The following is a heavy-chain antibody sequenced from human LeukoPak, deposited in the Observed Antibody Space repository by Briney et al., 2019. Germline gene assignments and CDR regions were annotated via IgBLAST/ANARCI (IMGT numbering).Heavy chain of an antibody. D-gene: IGHD5-12*01. V-gene: IGHV3-48*03. J-gene: IGHJ4*02. CDR3: AAYSGYDNFDY. Sequence: PGGSLRLSCAASGFTFSSYEMNWVRQAPGKGLEWVSYISSSGSTIYYADSVKGRFTISRDNAKNSLYLQMNSLRAEDTAVYYCAAYSGYDNFDYWGQGTLVTVSS. CDR2: ISSSGSTI. CDR1: GFTFSSYE.